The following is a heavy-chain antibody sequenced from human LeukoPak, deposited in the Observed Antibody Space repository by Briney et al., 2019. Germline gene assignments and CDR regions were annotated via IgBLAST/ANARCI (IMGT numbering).Heavy chain of an antibody. Sequence: PGGSLRLSCAASGFTFSSYSMNWVRQAPGKGLEWVSSISSSSSYIYYADSVKGRFTISRDNAKNSLYLQMNSLRAEDTAVYYCARATYDTNFYGSGPRWMDVWGKGTTVTISS. V-gene: IGHV3-21*01. J-gene: IGHJ6*04. CDR3: ARATYDTNFYGSGPRWMDV. CDR2: ISSSSSYI. CDR1: GFTFSSYS. D-gene: IGHD3-10*01.